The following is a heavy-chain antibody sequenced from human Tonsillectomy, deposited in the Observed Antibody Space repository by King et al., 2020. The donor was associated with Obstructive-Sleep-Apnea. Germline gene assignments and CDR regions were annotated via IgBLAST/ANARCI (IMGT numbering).Heavy chain of an antibody. CDR2: ISYDGSNE. D-gene: IGHD3-22*01. V-gene: IGHV3-30*04. J-gene: IGHJ4*02. CDR1: GFTFSYYA. Sequence: VQLVESGGGVVQPGRSLRLSCASSGFTFSYYAMHWVRQAPGKGLEWVALISYDGSNEYYADSVKGRFTISRDNSKNTLYLQMNSLRAEDTAVYYCAREPETMIVVVITPIFDYWGQGTLVTVSS. CDR3: AREPETMIVVVITPIFDY.